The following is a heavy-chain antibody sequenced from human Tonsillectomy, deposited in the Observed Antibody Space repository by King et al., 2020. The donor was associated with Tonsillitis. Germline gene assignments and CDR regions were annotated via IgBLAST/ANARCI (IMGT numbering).Heavy chain of an antibody. CDR3: ARDLTRSPDD. D-gene: IGHD3-9*01. V-gene: IGHV3-74*01. CDR2: INTDGTTT. J-gene: IGHJ4*02. Sequence: VQLVESGGGLVQPGGSLRLSCAASGFTFSNYWMHWVRQAPGKGLVWVSIINTDGTTTRYADSVKGRFTISRDNAKNTLNLQMNSLTAEDTAVYYCARDLTRSPDDWGQGTLLPVSS. CDR1: GFTFSNYW.